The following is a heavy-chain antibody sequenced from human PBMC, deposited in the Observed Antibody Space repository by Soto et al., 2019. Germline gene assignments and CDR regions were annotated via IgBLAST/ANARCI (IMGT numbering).Heavy chain of an antibody. Sequence: ESGGGVVQPGRSLRLSCAASGFTFSSYAMHWVRQAPGKGLEWVSSISSSSSYIYYADSVKGRFTISRDNAKNSLYLQMNSLRAEDTAVYYCARDELELLDYWGQGTLVTVSS. CDR1: GFTFSSYA. CDR2: ISSSSSYI. CDR3: ARDELELLDY. J-gene: IGHJ4*02. D-gene: IGHD1-7*01. V-gene: IGHV3-21*01.